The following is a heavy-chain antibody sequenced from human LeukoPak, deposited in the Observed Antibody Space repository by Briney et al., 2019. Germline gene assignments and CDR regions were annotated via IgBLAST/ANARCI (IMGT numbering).Heavy chain of an antibody. CDR3: AGGIAAAGNDFDY. Sequence: GGSLRLSCAASGFTFSSYWMHWVRQAPGKGLVWVSRINSDGSSTNYADSVKGRFTISRDNAKNTLYLQMNSLRAEDTAVYYCAGGIAAAGNDFDYWGQGTLVTVSS. J-gene: IGHJ4*02. V-gene: IGHV3-74*01. CDR1: GFTFSSYW. CDR2: INSDGSST. D-gene: IGHD6-13*01.